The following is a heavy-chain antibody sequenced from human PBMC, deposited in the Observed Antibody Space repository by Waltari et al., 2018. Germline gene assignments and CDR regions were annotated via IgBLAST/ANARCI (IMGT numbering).Heavy chain of an antibody. CDR3: ARYVRPIYYMDV. Sequence: EVQLVESGGGLVQPGGSLRLSCGASGFPFSSCFMSWLRQAPGKGLEWVANIKQDGSEKYYVDSVKGRFTISRDNAENSLSLQMNSLRAEDTAVYYCARYVRPIYYMDVWGKGTTVTVSS. J-gene: IGHJ6*03. D-gene: IGHD3-10*02. CDR2: IKQDGSEK. V-gene: IGHV3-7*04. CDR1: GFPFSSCF.